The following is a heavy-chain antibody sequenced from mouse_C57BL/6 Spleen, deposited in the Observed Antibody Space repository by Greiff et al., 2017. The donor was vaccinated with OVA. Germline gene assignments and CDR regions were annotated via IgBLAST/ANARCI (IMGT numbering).Heavy chain of an antibody. J-gene: IGHJ3*01. Sequence: EVQLQQSVAELVRPGASVKLSCTASGFNIKNTYMHWVKQSPEQGLEWIGRIDPANGNTTYAPTFQGKDTITADTSSNTAYLQLSSLTSEDTAIYYCARFYGPDGGFAYWGQGTLVTVSA. CDR1: GFNIKNTY. V-gene: IGHV14-3*01. D-gene: IGHD1-1*02. CDR2: IDPANGNT. CDR3: ARFYGPDGGFAY.